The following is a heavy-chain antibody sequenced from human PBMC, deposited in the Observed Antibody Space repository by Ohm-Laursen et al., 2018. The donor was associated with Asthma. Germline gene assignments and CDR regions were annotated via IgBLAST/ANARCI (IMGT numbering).Heavy chain of an antibody. CDR2: ISYGGSNK. D-gene: IGHD1-26*01. J-gene: IGHJ4*02. Sequence: SLRLSCAASGFTFSSYGMHWVRQAPGKGLEWVAVISYGGSNKYYADSVKGRFTISRDNSKNTLYLQMNSLRAEDTAVYYCARESIVGATGSDYWGQGTLVTVSS. CDR1: GFTFSSYG. CDR3: ARESIVGATGSDY. V-gene: IGHV3-33*05.